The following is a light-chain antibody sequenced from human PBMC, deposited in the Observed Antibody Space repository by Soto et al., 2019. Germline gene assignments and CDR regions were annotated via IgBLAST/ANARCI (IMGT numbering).Light chain of an antibody. J-gene: IGLJ2*01. Sequence: QSVLTQPPSASGTPGQRVTISCSGSSSNIGSNYVYWYQQLPGTVPQLLIYRNSERHSGVPDRFSGSKSGTSASLAISGLRSEDGADYYCAAWDESLSGVVFGGGTKLTVL. CDR3: AAWDESLSGVV. V-gene: IGLV1-47*01. CDR2: RNS. CDR1: SSNIGSNY.